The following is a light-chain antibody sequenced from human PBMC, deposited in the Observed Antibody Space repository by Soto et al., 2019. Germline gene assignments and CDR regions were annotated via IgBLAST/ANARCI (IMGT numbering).Light chain of an antibody. V-gene: IGLV2-14*03. Sequence: QSVLTQPASVSGSPGQSITMSCTGSSSDVGSYNYVSWYQQHPGKVPKLMIFDVSDRPSGTSNRFSGSKSGNTASLTISGLQAEDEADYYCSSYTTSGTLVFGTGTKVTVL. CDR2: DVS. CDR1: SSDVGSYNY. J-gene: IGLJ1*01. CDR3: SSYTTSGTLV.